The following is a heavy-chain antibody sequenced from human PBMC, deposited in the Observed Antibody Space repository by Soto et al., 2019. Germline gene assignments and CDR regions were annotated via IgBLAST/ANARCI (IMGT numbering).Heavy chain of an antibody. CDR1: GGSFSGYY. V-gene: IGHV4-34*01. Sequence: PSETLSLTCAVYGGSFSGYYWSWIRQPPGKGLEWIGEINHSGSTNYNPSLKSRVTISVDTSKNQFSLKLSSVTAADTAGYSCSRQSRFLCIDPWGQGTLVTVSS. CDR2: INHSGST. D-gene: IGHD3-10*01. CDR3: SRQSRFLCIDP. J-gene: IGHJ5*02.